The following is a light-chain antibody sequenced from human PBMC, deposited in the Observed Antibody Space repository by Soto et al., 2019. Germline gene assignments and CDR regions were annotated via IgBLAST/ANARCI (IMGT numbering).Light chain of an antibody. CDR2: DVN. CDR3: TSYTTSSTLV. V-gene: IGLV2-14*01. Sequence: QSVLTQPASVSGSPGQSITISCTGTSSDVGAYNYVSWYQQRPGKAPKLMIYDVNKRPSGVSNRFSGSKSGNTASLTISGLQAEDEADFYCTSYTTSSTLVFGGGTKVTVL. J-gene: IGLJ2*01. CDR1: SSDVGAYNY.